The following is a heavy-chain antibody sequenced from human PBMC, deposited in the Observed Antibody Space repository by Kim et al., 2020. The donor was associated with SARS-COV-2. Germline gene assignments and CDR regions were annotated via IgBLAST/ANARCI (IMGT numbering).Heavy chain of an antibody. D-gene: IGHD3-22*01. J-gene: IGHJ6*02. CDR2: ISRSSNTI. CDR1: GFTFSSYN. CDR3: ARDEYYSDSSGSYYGMDV. V-gene: IGHV3-48*02. Sequence: GGSLRLSCAASGFTFSSYNMNWVRQAPGKGLEWVSYISRSSNTIYYADSVKGRFTISRDNAKNSLYLQMNSLRDEDTAVYYCARDEYYSDSSGSYYGMDVWGQGTTGTVSS.